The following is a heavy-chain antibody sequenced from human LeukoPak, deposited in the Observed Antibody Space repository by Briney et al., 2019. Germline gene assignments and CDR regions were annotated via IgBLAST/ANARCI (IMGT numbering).Heavy chain of an antibody. CDR1: GGSFSGYY. CDR2: INHSGST. CDR3: ARVVAYYDILTGYRPRNYYMDV. D-gene: IGHD3-9*01. V-gene: IGHV4-34*01. Sequence: PSETLSLTCAVYGGSFSGYYWSWIRQPPGKGLEWIGEINHSGSTNYNPSLKSRVTISVDTSKNQFSLKLSSVTAADTAVYYCARVVAYYDILTGYRPRNYYMDVWGKGTTVTVSS. J-gene: IGHJ6*03.